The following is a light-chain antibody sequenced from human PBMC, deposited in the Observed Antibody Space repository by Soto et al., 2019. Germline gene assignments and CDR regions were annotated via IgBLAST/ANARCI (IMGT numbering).Light chain of an antibody. CDR1: QDIDNW. V-gene: IGKV1-5*03. CDR3: LQYNSYSRGT. J-gene: IGKJ1*01. CDR2: TAS. Sequence: DIQMTQSPSTLSASVGDRVTITCRASQDIDNWLAWYQQKPGKVPRLLIYTASTLESRVPSRFSGSGTGTXXXXXXXXXQPDDFATYYCLQYNSYSRGTFGQGTLVDIK.